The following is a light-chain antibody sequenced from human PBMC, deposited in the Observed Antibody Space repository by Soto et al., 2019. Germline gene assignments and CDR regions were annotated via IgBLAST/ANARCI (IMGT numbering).Light chain of an antibody. V-gene: IGLV1-47*01. CDR3: AAWDDSLSVV. Sequence: QSVLSQPPSASRTPGQRVTISCSGSSSNIGSNYVYWYQQLPGTAPKLLIYSNNQRPSGVPDRFSGSKSGTSASLAISGLRSEDEADYYCAAWDDSLSVVFGGGTKLTVL. CDR1: SSNIGSNY. CDR2: SNN. J-gene: IGLJ3*02.